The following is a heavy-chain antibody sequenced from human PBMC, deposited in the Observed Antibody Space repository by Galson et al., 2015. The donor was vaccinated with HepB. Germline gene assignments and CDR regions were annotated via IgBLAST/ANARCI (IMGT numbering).Heavy chain of an antibody. CDR2: ITSNGGSP. V-gene: IGHV3-64D*06. Sequence: SLRLSCAASGFTFSSYPMHWVRQAPGKGLEYVSTITSNGGSPYYADSVKGRFTISRDNSKNTLYLQMSGLRADDTAVYYCVKNKYYYDSSGYLEFDYWGQGTLVTVSS. D-gene: IGHD3-22*01. CDR1: GFTFSSYP. J-gene: IGHJ4*02. CDR3: VKNKYYYDSSGYLEFDY.